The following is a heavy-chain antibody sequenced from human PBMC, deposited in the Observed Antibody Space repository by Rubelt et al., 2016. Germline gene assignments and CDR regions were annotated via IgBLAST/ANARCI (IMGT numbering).Heavy chain of an antibody. J-gene: IGHJ3*02. CDR1: GGSIRSSTYY. CDR2: LSYSGSA. CDR3: ARPIVGAIYASEI. Sequence: QVQLQESGPGLVKPSGTLSLTCAVSGGSIRSSTYYWGWFRQPPGKGLEWIGSLSYSGSAYYNPSLKSRVTISVDTSKNQFSRRLSSGTAADTAVYYCARPIVGAIYASEIWGQGAMVTVSS. V-gene: IGHV4-39*01. D-gene: IGHD1-26*01.